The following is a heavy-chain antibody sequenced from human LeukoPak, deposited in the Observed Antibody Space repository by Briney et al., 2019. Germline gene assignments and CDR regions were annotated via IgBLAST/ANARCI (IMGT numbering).Heavy chain of an antibody. V-gene: IGHV1-18*01. D-gene: IGHD6-6*01. CDR2: ISAYNGNT. CDR1: GYTFTSYG. Sequence: ASVTVSCKASGYTFTSYGISWVRQAPGQGLEWMGWISAYNGNTNYAQKLQGRVTMTTDTSTSTAYMELRSLRSDDTAVYYCAREGPYSSSSPAFDIWGQGTMVTVSS. CDR3: AREGPYSSSSPAFDI. J-gene: IGHJ3*02.